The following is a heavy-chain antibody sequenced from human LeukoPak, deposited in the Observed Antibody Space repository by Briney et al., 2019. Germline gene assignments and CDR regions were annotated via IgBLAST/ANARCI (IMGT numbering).Heavy chain of an antibody. J-gene: IGHJ4*02. D-gene: IGHD3-16*02. CDR3: ASPRDDYVWGSYRPLDY. CDR2: ISSSGSSI. Sequence: GGSLRLSCAASGFTFSSYEMNWVRQAPGKGLDWVSYISSSGSSIYYADSVKGRFTISRDNAKNSLYLQMNSPRAEDTAVYYCASPRDDYVWGSYRPLDYWGQGTLVTVSS. V-gene: IGHV3-48*03. CDR1: GFTFSSYE.